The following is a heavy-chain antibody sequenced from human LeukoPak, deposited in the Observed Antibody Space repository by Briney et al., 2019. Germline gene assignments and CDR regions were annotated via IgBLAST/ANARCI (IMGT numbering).Heavy chain of an antibody. CDR1: GFTFSSYA. J-gene: IGHJ5*02. CDR3: AKDRVSPGFNLFDP. CDR2: INGRGDNT. V-gene: IGHV3-23*01. Sequence: GGSLRLSCAASGFTFSSYAMNWVRQAPGKGLEWVSAINGRGDNTYYADSVKGRFTISRDNSKSTLFLQMNSLRAEDTAIYYCAKDRVSPGFNLFDPWGQGALVTVSS. D-gene: IGHD2/OR15-2a*01.